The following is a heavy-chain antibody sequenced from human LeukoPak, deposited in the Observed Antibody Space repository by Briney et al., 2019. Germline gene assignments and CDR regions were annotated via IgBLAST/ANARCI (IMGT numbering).Heavy chain of an antibody. CDR3: TKGYSGVSVYAFDV. V-gene: IGHV3-72*01. J-gene: IGHJ3*01. CDR2: SGNRVSGYKT. Sequence: GGSLRLSCAASGFIFSDHYIDWVRQAPGEGLEWVGRSGNRVSGYKTEYAASVNGRFIISRDDSKNLLYLQMNSLKTEDTAIYHCTKGYSGVSVYAFDVWGQGTVVTVSS. CDR1: GFIFSDHY. D-gene: IGHD1-26*01.